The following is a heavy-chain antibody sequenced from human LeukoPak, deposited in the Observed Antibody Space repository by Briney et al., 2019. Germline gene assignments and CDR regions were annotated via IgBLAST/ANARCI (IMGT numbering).Heavy chain of an antibody. V-gene: IGHV4-59*01. J-gene: IGHJ4*02. CDR1: GGPINSYY. Sequence: SETLSLTCTVSGGPINSYYWTWIRQPPGKGLEWIGYIYYSGSTSYNPSLKSRVTISVDTSKNQFSLKLSSVTAADTAVYYCAGWAQLPLGYFDYWGQGTLVTVSS. D-gene: IGHD6-6*01. CDR2: IYYSGST. CDR3: AGWAQLPLGYFDY.